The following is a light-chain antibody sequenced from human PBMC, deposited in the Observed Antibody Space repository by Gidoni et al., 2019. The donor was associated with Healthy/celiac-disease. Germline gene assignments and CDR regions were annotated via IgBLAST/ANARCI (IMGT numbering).Light chain of an antibody. Sequence: EIVMTQSPATLSVSPGERATLSCRASQSVSRNLAWHQQKPGQAPRLLIYGASTRATGIPARFSSLQSEDFAVYYCQQYNNWPQDTFGQGTKLEIK. CDR2: GAS. CDR1: QSVSRN. CDR3: QQYNNWPQDT. J-gene: IGKJ2*01. V-gene: IGKV3-15*01.